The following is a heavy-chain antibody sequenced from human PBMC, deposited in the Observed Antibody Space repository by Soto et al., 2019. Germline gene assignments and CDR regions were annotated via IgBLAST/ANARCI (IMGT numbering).Heavy chain of an antibody. D-gene: IGHD3-22*01. CDR1: GYTFVSYG. CDR3: ARDQNFFESSGYYDN. J-gene: IGHJ4*02. CDR2: ISPYNGNT. Sequence: QIQLVQSAAEVKKPGASVKVSCKTSGYTFVSYGISWVRQAPGQGLEWMGWISPYNGNTNFAQRFRGKVTLTTATSTDNVYMDLGSLKSDDTAVYYCARDQNFFESSGYYDNWGQGTLITVSS. V-gene: IGHV1-18*04.